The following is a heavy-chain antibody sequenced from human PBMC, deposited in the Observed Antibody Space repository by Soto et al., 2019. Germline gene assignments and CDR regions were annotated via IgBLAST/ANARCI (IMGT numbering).Heavy chain of an antibody. V-gene: IGHV3-13*01. CDR2: IGTAGDT. CDR1: GFTFSSYD. D-gene: IGHD5-18*01. CDR3: ARDRGGYSYGLANV. J-gene: IGHJ6*02. Sequence: VGSLRLSCAASGFTFSSYDMHWVRQATGKGLEWVSAIGTAGDTYYPGSVKGRFTISRENAKNSLYLQMNSLRAGDTAVYYCARDRGGYSYGLANVWGQGTTVTVSS.